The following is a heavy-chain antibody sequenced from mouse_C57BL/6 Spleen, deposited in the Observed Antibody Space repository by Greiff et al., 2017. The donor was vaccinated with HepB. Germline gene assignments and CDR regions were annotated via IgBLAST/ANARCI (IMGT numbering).Heavy chain of an antibody. CDR2: IYPRSGNT. CDR3: ARGWEGYAMDD. CDR1: GYTFTSYG. Sequence: VQLQQSGAELARPGASVKLSCKASGYTFTSYGISWVKQRTGQGLEWIGEIYPRSGNTYYNEKFKGKATLTADKSSSTAYMELRSLTSEDSAVYFCARGWEGYAMDDWGQGTSVTVSS. V-gene: IGHV1-81*01. D-gene: IGHD2-3*01. J-gene: IGHJ4*01.